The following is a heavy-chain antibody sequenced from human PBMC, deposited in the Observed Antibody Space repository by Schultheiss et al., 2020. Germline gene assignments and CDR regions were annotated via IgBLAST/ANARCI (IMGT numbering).Heavy chain of an antibody. CDR2: ISYDGSNK. D-gene: IGHD5-18*01. Sequence: GESLKISCAASGFTFSSYGMHWVRQAPGKGLEWVAVISYDGSNKYYADSVKGRFTISRHNSKNTLYLQMNSLRAEDTAVYYCARVGTAMALDYWGQGTLVTVSS. CDR1: GFTFSSYG. CDR3: ARVGTAMALDY. J-gene: IGHJ4*02. V-gene: IGHV3-30*03.